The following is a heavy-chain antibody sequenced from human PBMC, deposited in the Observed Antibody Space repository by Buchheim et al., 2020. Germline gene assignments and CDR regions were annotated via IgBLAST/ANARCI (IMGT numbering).Heavy chain of an antibody. CDR3: AARSDY. V-gene: IGHV3-23*01. Sequence: EVQLLESGGGLVQPGGSLRLSCAASGFTFSNSAMRWVRQAPGKGLEWVSEISGSGGSTYYADSVKGRFTISRDNSKHKLHLQMSSLRAEDTAIYYCAARSDYWGQGTL. J-gene: IGHJ4*02. CDR2: ISGSGGST. CDR1: GFTFSNSA.